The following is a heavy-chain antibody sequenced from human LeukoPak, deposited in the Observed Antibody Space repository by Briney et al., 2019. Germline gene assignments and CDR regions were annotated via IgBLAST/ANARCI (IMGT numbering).Heavy chain of an antibody. CDR3: AKAATGSRNAFDI. J-gene: IGHJ3*02. CDR2: VSSDGTST. CDR1: GFTFSSYW. D-gene: IGHD6-13*01. V-gene: IGHV3-74*01. Sequence: GGSLRLSCAASGFTFSSYWMHWVRQAPGKGLVWVSRVSSDGTSTNYADSVKGRFTISRDTAKNTLYLQMNSLRVEDTAVYSCAKAATGSRNAFDIWGQGTMVTVSS.